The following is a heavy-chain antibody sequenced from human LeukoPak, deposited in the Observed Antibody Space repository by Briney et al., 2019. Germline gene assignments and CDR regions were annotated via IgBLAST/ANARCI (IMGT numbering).Heavy chain of an antibody. CDR3: ARAVGSVVRGTTHD. D-gene: IGHD3-10*01. CDR1: GFTFSSYA. CDR2: ISGSGGST. J-gene: IGHJ4*02. Sequence: GGSLRLSCAASGFTFSSYAMSWVRQAPGKGLEWVSAISGSGGSTYYADPVKGRFTISRDNSKNTLYLQMNSLRAEDTAVYYCARAVGSVVRGTTHDWGQGTLVTVSS. V-gene: IGHV3-23*01.